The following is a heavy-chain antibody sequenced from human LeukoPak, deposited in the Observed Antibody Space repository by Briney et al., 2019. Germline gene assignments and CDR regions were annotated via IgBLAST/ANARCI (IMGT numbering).Heavy chain of an antibody. CDR3: ARDSPEHGYSYGPLDNYFDY. CDR1: GFTFSSYW. D-gene: IGHD5-18*01. J-gene: IGHJ4*02. V-gene: IGHV3-74*01. CDR2: IYSDGSRT. Sequence: GGSLRLSCAASGFTFSSYWMHWVRQGPGKGLVWVSRIYSDGSRTTYADSVKGRFTISGDNAKNSLYLQMNSLRAEDTAVYYCARDSPEHGYSYGPLDNYFDYWGQGTLVTVFS.